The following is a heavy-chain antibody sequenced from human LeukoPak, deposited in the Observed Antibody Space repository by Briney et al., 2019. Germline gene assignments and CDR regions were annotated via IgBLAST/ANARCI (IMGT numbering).Heavy chain of an antibody. CDR2: INPSAGST. CDR1: GYXLTSYY. J-gene: IGHJ4*02. D-gene: IGHD1-26*01. Sequence: ASVKVSCKASGYXLTSYYIHWVRQAPGQGLEWMGIINPSAGSTSYAQRFQGRVTMTRDTSSSTVYMELSSLRFEDTAIYYCARASSSRGSYSRRGEDYFDYWGQGTLVTVSS. V-gene: IGHV1-46*01. CDR3: ARASSSRGSYSRRGEDYFDY.